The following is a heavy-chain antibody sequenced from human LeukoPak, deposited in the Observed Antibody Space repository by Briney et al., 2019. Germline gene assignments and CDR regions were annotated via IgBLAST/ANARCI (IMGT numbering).Heavy chain of an antibody. V-gene: IGHV3-43D*03. D-gene: IGHD3-10*02. CDR1: GFTFADYV. J-gene: IGHJ6*04. Sequence: GGSLRLSCAASGFTFADYVLHWVRQAPGKGLEWVCLISWDGGSIYYADSVKGRFTISRDNSKNSLYLQMNSLRAEDTAVYYCAELGITMIGGVWGKGTTVTISS. CDR3: AELGITMIGGV. CDR2: ISWDGGSI.